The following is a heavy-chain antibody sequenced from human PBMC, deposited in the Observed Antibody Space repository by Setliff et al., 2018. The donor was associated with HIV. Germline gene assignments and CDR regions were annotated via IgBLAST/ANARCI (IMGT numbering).Heavy chain of an antibody. CDR1: GGSFSGYY. CDR2: INHSGST. CDR3: ARGHLSPKFDP. Sequence: PSETLSLTCAVHGGSFSGYYWSWIRQPPGKGLEWIGEINHSGSTNYNPSLKSRVTISVDTSKNQFSLKLSSVTAADTAVYYCARGHLSPKFDPWGQGTLVTVSS. V-gene: IGHV4-34*01. J-gene: IGHJ5*02.